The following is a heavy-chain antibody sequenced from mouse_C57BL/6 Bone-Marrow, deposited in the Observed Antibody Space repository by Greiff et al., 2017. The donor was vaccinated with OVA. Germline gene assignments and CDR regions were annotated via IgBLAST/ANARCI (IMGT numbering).Heavy chain of an antibody. CDR3: AAYYYGSSPDYFDY. CDR2: LHPNSGST. V-gene: IGHV1-64*01. D-gene: IGHD1-1*01. Sequence: QVQLQQPGAELVKPGASVKLSCKASGYTFTSYWMHWVTQRPGQGLEWIGMLHPNSGSTNYNEKFKSKATLTVDKSSSPAYMQLSSLTSEDSAAEYCAAYYYGSSPDYFDYWGQGTTVTVAA. J-gene: IGHJ2*01. CDR1: GYTFTSYW.